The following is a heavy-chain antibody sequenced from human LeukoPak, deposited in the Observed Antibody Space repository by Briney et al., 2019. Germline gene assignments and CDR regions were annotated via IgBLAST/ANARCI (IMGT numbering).Heavy chain of an antibody. V-gene: IGHV4-30-4*01. CDR1: GGSISSGDYY. J-gene: IGHJ6*02. CDR3: ATGDHYYYYGMDV. D-gene: IGHD1-14*01. Sequence: SETLSLTCTVSGGSISSGDYYWSWIRQPPGTGLEWIGYIYYSGSTYYNPSLKSRVTISVDTSKNQFSLKLSSVTAADTAVYYCATGDHYYYYGMDVWGQGTTVTVSS. CDR2: IYYSGST.